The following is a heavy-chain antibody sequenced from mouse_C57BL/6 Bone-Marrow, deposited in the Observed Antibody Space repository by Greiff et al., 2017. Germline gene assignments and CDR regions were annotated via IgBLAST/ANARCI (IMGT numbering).Heavy chain of an antibody. CDR3: ARQDYGSSYGY. J-gene: IGHJ2*01. CDR2: IYPGGGYT. V-gene: IGHV1-63*01. Sequence: VQLQQPGAELVRPGTSVKMSCKASGYTFTNYWIGWAKQRPGHGLEWIGDIYPGGGYTNYNEKFKGKATLTADKSSSTAYMQFSSLTSEDSAIYYCARQDYGSSYGYWGRGTTLTVSA. D-gene: IGHD1-1*01. CDR1: GYTFTNYW.